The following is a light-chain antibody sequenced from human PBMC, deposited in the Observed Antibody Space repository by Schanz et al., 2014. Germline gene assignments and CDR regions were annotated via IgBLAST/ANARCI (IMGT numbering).Light chain of an antibody. J-gene: IGKJ3*01. CDR2: AAS. Sequence: DIQMTQSPSSVSASVGDRVTITCRASEDVSSWLAWYQQKPGEAPKLLISAASTLQSGVPSRFSGRGSGTDFTLTISSLQSEDFATYFCQQAHSFPHTFGPGTKVDVK. CDR1: EDVSSW. V-gene: IGKV1D-12*01. CDR3: QQAHSFPHT.